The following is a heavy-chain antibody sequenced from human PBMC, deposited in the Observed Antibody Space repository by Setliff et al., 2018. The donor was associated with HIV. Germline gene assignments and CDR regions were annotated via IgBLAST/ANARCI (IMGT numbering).Heavy chain of an antibody. Sequence: ASVKVSCKASGYNFDSFAVIWVRQAPGQGLEWMGIINPSGGTTSYAQKFQGRVTMTRDTSTSTVYMELSSLRSEDTAVYYCARDWEARADYYDTSGQAQYFQHWGQGTLVTVSS. V-gene: IGHV1-46*02. CDR1: GYNFDSFA. CDR3: ARDWEARADYYDTSGQAQYFQH. D-gene: IGHD3-22*01. J-gene: IGHJ1*01. CDR2: INPSGGTT.